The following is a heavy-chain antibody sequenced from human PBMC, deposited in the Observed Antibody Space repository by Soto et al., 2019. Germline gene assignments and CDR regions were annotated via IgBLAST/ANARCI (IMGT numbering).Heavy chain of an antibody. V-gene: IGHV4-59*01. Sequence: QVQLQESGPGLVKPSETLSLTCTVSGGSISTYYWSWIRQPPGKGLEWIGYIYYSGSTNNNPSLKSRVTISVDTSKNQFSLKLSSVSAADTAVYYCARDGSRYDFWSGPYYFDYWGQGTLVTVSS. CDR3: ARDGSRYDFWSGPYYFDY. CDR2: IYYSGST. CDR1: GGSISTYY. J-gene: IGHJ4*02. D-gene: IGHD3-3*01.